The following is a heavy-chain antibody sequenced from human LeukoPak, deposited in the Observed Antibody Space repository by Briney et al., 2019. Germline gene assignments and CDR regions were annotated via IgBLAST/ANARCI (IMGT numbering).Heavy chain of an antibody. Sequence: SETLSLTCTVSGGSISSGDYYWSWIRQPPGKGLEWIGYIYYSGSTYYNPSLKSRVTISVDTSKNQFSLKLSSVTAADTAVYYCARGQMVRGLGIWFDPWGQGTLVTV. J-gene: IGHJ5*02. CDR3: ARGQMVRGLGIWFDP. CDR1: GGSISSGDYY. V-gene: IGHV4-30-4*01. D-gene: IGHD3-10*01. CDR2: IYYSGST.